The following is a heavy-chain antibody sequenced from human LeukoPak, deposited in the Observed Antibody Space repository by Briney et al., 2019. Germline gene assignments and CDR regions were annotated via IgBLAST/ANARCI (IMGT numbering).Heavy chain of an antibody. Sequence: SETLSLTCTVSGGSITSSSYYWGWIRQPPGKGLEWIGEINHSGGTNYNPSLKSRVTISVDTSKNQFSLKLSSVTAADTAVYYCARVAPEYSSSFFDYWGQGTLVTVSS. J-gene: IGHJ4*02. CDR2: INHSGGT. CDR1: GGSITSSSYY. D-gene: IGHD6-6*01. V-gene: IGHV4-39*01. CDR3: ARVAPEYSSSFFDY.